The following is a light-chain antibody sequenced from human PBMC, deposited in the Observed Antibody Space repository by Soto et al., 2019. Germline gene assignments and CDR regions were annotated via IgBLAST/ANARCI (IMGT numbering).Light chain of an antibody. J-gene: IGKJ1*01. CDR2: AAS. Sequence: DIQVTQSPSTLSGSVGDRVTITCRASQTISSWLAWYQQKPGKAPKLLIFAASNLQSGVPSRFSGSGSGTDFNLTISSLQPEDFATYYCQQADSFPWTFGQGTKVDIK. CDR3: QQADSFPWT. V-gene: IGKV1-12*01. CDR1: QTISSW.